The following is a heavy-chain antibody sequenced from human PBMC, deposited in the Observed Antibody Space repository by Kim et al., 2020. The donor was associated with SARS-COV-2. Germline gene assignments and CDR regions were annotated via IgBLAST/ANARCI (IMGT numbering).Heavy chain of an antibody. J-gene: IGHJ6*02. CDR1: GFSSSSYW. CDR2: ISPDGSVT. Sequence: GGSLRLFCVASGFSSSSYWINWVRQPPGKGLEWVSRISPDGSVTHYADSVKGRLTMSRDSAENTLYLQMNSLSAEDMAVYYCARGMFRDGVDVWGQGTTVSVTS. CDR3: ARGMFRDGVDV. V-gene: IGHV3-74*01. D-gene: IGHD3-10*02.